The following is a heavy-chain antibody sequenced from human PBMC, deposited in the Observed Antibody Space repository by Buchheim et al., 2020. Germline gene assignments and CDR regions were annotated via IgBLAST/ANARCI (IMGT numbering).Heavy chain of an antibody. Sequence: QLQLQESGPGLVKPSETLSLTCTVSGGSISSSSYYWGWIRQPPGKGLEWIGSIYYSGSTYYNPSLKSRVTISVDTSKNQFSLKLSSVTAADTAVYYCARRVVADYYYYYGMDVWGQGTT. V-gene: IGHV4-39*01. CDR3: ARRVVADYYYYYGMDV. CDR1: GGSISSSSYY. CDR2: IYYSGST. D-gene: IGHD2-21*01. J-gene: IGHJ6*02.